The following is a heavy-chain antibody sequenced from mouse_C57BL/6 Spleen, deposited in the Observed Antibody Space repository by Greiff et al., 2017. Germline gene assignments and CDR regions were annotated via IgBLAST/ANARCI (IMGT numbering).Heavy chain of an antibody. Sequence: QVQLQQSGAELVKPGASVQISCKASGYAFSSYWMNWVKQRPGKGLEWIGQIYPGDGDTNYNGKFKGKATLTADKSSSTAYMQLSSLTSEDSAVYFCARWTTTVPFDYWGQGTTLTVSS. CDR2: IYPGDGDT. CDR1: GYAFSSYW. J-gene: IGHJ2*01. D-gene: IGHD1-1*01. V-gene: IGHV1-80*01. CDR3: ARWTTTVPFDY.